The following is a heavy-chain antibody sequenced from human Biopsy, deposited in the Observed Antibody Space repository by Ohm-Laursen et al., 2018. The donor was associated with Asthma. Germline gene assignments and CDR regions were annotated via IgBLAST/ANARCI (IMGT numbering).Heavy chain of an antibody. CDR2: LIPVLGTA. CDR1: GDSLGSFINYA. V-gene: IGHV1-69*01. Sequence: GSSVKVSCKASGDSLGSFINYAISWVRQAPRQGLEWMGGLIPVLGTADYVPMFEGRVTITADESTSTAYLELTSLRFEDTAVYYCARGYSGTDRIVYYYSGMEVWGQGTTVTVSS. J-gene: IGHJ6*02. CDR3: ARGYSGTDRIVYYYSGMEV. D-gene: IGHD5-12*01.